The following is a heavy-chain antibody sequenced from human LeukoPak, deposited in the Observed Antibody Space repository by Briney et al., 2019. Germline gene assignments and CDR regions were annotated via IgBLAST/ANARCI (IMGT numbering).Heavy chain of an antibody. D-gene: IGHD6-19*01. V-gene: IGHV3-48*03. CDR2: FTSSGATK. CDR1: GFSFSSYE. Sequence: GGSLRLSCAASGFSFSSYEMNWVRHAPGKGLEWISYFTSSGATKYSADSVKGRFTISRDNAKNSLYLQMTSLRVEDTAFYYCVRDSRSDWYVGYFDYWGRGTLVTVSS. J-gene: IGHJ4*02. CDR3: VRDSRSDWYVGYFDY.